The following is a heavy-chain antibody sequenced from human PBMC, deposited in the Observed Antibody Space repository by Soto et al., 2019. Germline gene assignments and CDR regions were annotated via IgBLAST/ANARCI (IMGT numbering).Heavy chain of an antibody. CDR1: GVSISDYY. Sequence: QVQLQESGPGLVKPSETLSLICTVSGVSISDYYWSWIRQPPGKGLEWIGYIHYSGSTDYDPSLMSRVTISVDTSKNQFSLELTSVTATDTAVYYCARDFGRHCSSTRCDPFYFDSWGQGTLVTVSS. CDR2: IHYSGST. J-gene: IGHJ4*02. V-gene: IGHV4-59*01. D-gene: IGHD2-2*01. CDR3: ARDFGRHCSSTRCDPFYFDS.